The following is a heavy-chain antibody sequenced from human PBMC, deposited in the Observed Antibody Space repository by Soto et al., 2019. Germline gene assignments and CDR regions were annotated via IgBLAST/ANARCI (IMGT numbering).Heavy chain of an antibody. CDR2: IYWDDDK. Sequence: QITLKESGPTLVKPTQTLTLTCTFSGFSLSTTGVGVGWIRQPPGKALEWLALIYWDDDKRYNPSLKSRLTITKDPSQNQVVLTMTTRDPVDTATYYCVQSRCGGDCLQSYSSHSYYGLDVWGQGTTVTVSS. D-gene: IGHD2-21*01. CDR3: VQSRCGGDCLQSYSSHSYYGLDV. J-gene: IGHJ6*02. CDR1: GFSLSTTGVG. V-gene: IGHV2-5*02.